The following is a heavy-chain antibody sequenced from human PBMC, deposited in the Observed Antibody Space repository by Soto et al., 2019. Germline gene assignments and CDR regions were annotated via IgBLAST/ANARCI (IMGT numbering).Heavy chain of an antibody. D-gene: IGHD6-19*01. V-gene: IGHV1-69*01. CDR2: IVPVFGTT. Sequence: QVRLVQSGSGVRKPGSSVKVSCKASGGTFSSFPISWVRQAPGQGLEWMGGIVPVFGTTIYAQKLQGRVTITADESTNTAFMELSGLRSEDTAIYYCARYIAVSSGWFDPWGQGTLVTVSS. CDR1: GGTFSSFP. CDR3: ARYIAVSSGWFDP. J-gene: IGHJ5*02.